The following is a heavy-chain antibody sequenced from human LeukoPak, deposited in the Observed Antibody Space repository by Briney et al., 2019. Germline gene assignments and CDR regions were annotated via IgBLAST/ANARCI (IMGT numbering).Heavy chain of an antibody. D-gene: IGHD3-10*01. CDR3: ARGRSLWFGESRSWFDP. Sequence: SETLSLTCTVSGGSVSSGSYYWGWIRQPPGKGLEWIGSIYYSGSTYYNPSLKSRVTISVDTSKNQFSLKLSSVTAADTAVYYCARGRSLWFGESRSWFDPWGQGTLVTVSS. V-gene: IGHV4-39*01. CDR2: IYYSGST. CDR1: GGSVSSGSYY. J-gene: IGHJ5*02.